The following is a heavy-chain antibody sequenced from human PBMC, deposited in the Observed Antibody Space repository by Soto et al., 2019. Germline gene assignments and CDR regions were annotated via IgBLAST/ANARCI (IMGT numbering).Heavy chain of an antibody. CDR1: GGSISSGGYS. CDR2: IYHSGST. CDR3: ATAPGPD. J-gene: IGHJ4*02. Sequence: QMQRQESGSGLVKPSQNLSLTCAVSGGSISSGGYSWSWIRQPPGKGLEWIGYIYHSGSTYYNPSLKSRVTISVDRSKNQFSLKLSSVTAADTAVSYCATAPGPDWGQGTLVTVSS. V-gene: IGHV4-30-2*01.